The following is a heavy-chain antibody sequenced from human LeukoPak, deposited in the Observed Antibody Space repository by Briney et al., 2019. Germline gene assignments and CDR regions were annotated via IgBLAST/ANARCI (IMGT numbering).Heavy chain of an antibody. Sequence: GRPLRLSCAASGFTFSSYGMHWVRQAPGKGLEWVAVISYDGSNKYYADSVKGRFTISGDNSKNTLYLQMNSLRAEDTAVYYCATAGGSFDYWGQGTLVTVSS. D-gene: IGHD3-16*01. V-gene: IGHV3-30*03. CDR3: ATAGGSFDY. CDR1: GFTFSSYG. CDR2: ISYDGSNK. J-gene: IGHJ4*02.